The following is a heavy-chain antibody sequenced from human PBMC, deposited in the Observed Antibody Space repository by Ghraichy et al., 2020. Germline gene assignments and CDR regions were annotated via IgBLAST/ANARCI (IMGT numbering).Heavy chain of an antibody. CDR1: GFTVSSNY. CDR2: IYSGGST. D-gene: IGHD2-21*02. Sequence: GGSLRLSCAASGFTVSSNYMSWVRQAPGKGLEWVSVIYSGGSTYYADSVKGRFTISRDNSKNTLYLQMNSLRAEDTAVYYCARVSAYCGGDCYLYFDYWGQGTLVTVSS. J-gene: IGHJ4*02. V-gene: IGHV3-66*01. CDR3: ARVSAYCGGDCYLYFDY.